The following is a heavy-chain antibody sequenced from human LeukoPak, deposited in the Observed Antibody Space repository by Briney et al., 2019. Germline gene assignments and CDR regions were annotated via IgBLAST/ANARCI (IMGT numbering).Heavy chain of an antibody. Sequence: VASVKASCKASGGTFSSYAISWVRQAPGQGLEWMGGIIPIFGTANYAQKFQGRVTITADKSTSTAYMELSSLRSEDTAVYYCARKGYYDILTGFYTSWGQGTLVTVSS. D-gene: IGHD3-9*01. J-gene: IGHJ4*02. V-gene: IGHV1-69*06. CDR1: GGTFSSYA. CDR3: ARKGYYDILTGFYTS. CDR2: IIPIFGTA.